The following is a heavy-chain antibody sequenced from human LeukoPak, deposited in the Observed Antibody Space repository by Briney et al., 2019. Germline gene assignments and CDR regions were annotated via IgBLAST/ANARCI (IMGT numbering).Heavy chain of an antibody. V-gene: IGHV1-8*03. D-gene: IGHD4-23*01. CDR3: ARDNSVEDTAWWFDP. J-gene: IGHJ5*02. Sequence: GASVKVSCKASGYTFTSYDINWVRQATGQGLEWMGWMNPNSGNTGYAQKFQGRVTITRNTSISTAYMELSGLRSEDTAVYYCARDNSVEDTAWWFDPWGQGTLVTVSS. CDR2: MNPNSGNT. CDR1: GYTFTSYD.